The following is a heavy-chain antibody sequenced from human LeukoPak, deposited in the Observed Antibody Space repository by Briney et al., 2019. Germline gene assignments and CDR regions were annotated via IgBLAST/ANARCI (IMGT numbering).Heavy chain of an antibody. CDR2: IRSKADGGTT. Sequence: GGSLRLSCTASGFTFTNAWMSWVRQAPGKGLEWVGRIRSKADGGTTDYAAPVKGRFAISRDDSKNTLYLQMNSLKTEDTAVYYCTLSFKCPCDYWGQGTLVTVSS. CDR1: GFTFTNAW. CDR3: TLSFKCPCDY. J-gene: IGHJ4*02. D-gene: IGHD2-15*01. V-gene: IGHV3-15*01.